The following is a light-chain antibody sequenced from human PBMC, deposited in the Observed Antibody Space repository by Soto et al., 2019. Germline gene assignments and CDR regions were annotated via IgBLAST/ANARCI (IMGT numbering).Light chain of an antibody. CDR1: SSNIGAGYN. J-gene: IGLJ2*01. CDR3: QSYDSSLSDVV. Sequence: QSVLTQPPSVSGAPGQRVTISCTGSSSNIGAGYNVYWYQQFPGTAPTLLIYDNNNRPSGVPDRFSGSKSDTSASLAITGLQAEDEADYYCQSYDSSLSDVVFGGGTKVTVL. V-gene: IGLV1-40*01. CDR2: DNN.